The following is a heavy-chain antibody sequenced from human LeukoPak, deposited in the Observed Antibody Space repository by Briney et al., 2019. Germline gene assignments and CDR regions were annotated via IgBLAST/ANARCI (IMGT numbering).Heavy chain of an antibody. CDR2: IYTSGST. CDR1: GFSVSSTY. CDR3: TRDRAGTQSWVEFDL. V-gene: IGHV3-66*03. D-gene: IGHD3-10*01. Sequence: GSLRLTCAASGFSVSSTYMSWVRQAPGKGLEWVSLIYTSGSTFYADSVMGRFTTSRDNSKNTLFLQMNSLRAEDSAVYYCTRDRAGTQSWVEFDLWGQGTLVTVSS. J-gene: IGHJ5*02.